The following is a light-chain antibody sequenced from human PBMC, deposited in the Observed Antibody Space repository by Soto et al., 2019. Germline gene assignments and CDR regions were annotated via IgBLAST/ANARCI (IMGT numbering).Light chain of an antibody. V-gene: IGKV1-27*01. CDR3: QKYNRAPWT. J-gene: IGKJ1*01. CDR1: QGISNY. CDR2: AAS. Sequence: DIQMTQSPSSLSASVGDRVTITCRASQGISNYLAWYQQKPGKVPKLLIYAASTLQSGVPSRFSGSGSGTDFTRTISALQPEDAATYYCQKYNRAPWTFGQGTKVEIK.